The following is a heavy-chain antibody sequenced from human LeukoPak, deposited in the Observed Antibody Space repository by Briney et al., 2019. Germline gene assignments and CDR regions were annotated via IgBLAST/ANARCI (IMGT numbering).Heavy chain of an antibody. Sequence: ASVKVSCKASGYTFTSYDINWVRQATGQGLEWMGWMNPNSGNTGYAQKFQGRVTITRNTSISTAYMELSSLRSEDTAVCYCARAGGYSSSSEGYYFDYWGQGTLVTVSS. V-gene: IGHV1-8*03. CDR1: GYTFTSYD. D-gene: IGHD6-6*01. CDR3: ARAGGYSSSSEGYYFDY. J-gene: IGHJ4*02. CDR2: MNPNSGNT.